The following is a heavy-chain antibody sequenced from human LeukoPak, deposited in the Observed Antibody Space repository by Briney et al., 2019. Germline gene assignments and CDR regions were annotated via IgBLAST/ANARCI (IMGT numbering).Heavy chain of an antibody. Sequence: ASVMVSCKASGGTFSSYAINWVRQAPGQGLEWMGGIIPIFGTANYAQKFQDRVTITADESTSTAYMELSSLRSEDTAIYYCASRLYCSNTRCRNFPFAYWGQGTLVTVSS. CDR1: GGTFSSYA. V-gene: IGHV1-69*13. CDR2: IIPIFGTA. J-gene: IGHJ4*02. CDR3: ASRLYCSNTRCRNFPFAY. D-gene: IGHD2-2*01.